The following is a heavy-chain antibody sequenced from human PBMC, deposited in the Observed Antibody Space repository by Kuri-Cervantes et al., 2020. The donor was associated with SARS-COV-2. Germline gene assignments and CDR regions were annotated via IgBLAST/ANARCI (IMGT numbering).Heavy chain of an antibody. V-gene: IGHV3-23*01. CDR1: GFTFSSYA. CDR3: AKDLGRPNWFDP. J-gene: IGHJ5*02. CDR2: ISGSGGCT. Sequence: GESLKISCAASGFTFSSYAMSWVRQAPGKGLEWVSAISGSGGCTYYADSVKGRFTISRDNSKNTLYPQMNSLRAEDTAVYYCAKDLGRPNWFDPWGQGTLVTVSS.